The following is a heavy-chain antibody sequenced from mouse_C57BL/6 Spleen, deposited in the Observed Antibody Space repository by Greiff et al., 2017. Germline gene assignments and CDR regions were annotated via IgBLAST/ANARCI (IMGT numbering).Heavy chain of an antibody. CDR1: GYTFTSYW. V-gene: IGHV1-59*01. Sequence: VQLQQSGAELVRPGTSVKLSCKASGYTFTSYWMHWVKQRPGQGLEWIGVIDPSDSYTNYNQKFKGKATLTVDTSSSTAHMQLSSLTSEDSAVYYCSRDGLWGQGTLVTVSA. CDR3: SRDGL. J-gene: IGHJ3*01. CDR2: IDPSDSYT. D-gene: IGHD1-2*01.